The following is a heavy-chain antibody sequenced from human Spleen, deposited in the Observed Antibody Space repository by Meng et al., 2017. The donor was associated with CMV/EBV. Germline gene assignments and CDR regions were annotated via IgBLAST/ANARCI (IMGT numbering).Heavy chain of an antibody. Sequence: GESLKISCAASGFSFSAYGLHWVRQVPGKGLELVAFIRYDRSNQYYADSVKGRFTISRDKSKNTLCLQMNSLRHEDTAVEHGARDMLPAAITNYYLDYWGQGTLVTVS. CDR3: ARDMLPAAITNYYLDY. D-gene: IGHD2-2*02. J-gene: IGHJ4*02. CDR2: IRYDRSNQ. V-gene: IGHV3-30*02. CDR1: GFSFSAYG.